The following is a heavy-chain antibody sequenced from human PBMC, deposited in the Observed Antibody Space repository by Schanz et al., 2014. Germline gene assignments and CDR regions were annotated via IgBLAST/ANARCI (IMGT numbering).Heavy chain of an antibody. Sequence: QVQLVESGGGVVQPGRSLRLSCAASGFMFSSYGMHWVRQAPGKGLEWVGVISYDGSKKSYADSVKGRFTISRDNAENTLFLQMNSLRAEDTAVYYCARIGGSVFDYWAQGTLVTVSS. CDR1: GFMFSSYG. V-gene: IGHV3-33*08. CDR3: ARIGGSVFDY. D-gene: IGHD3-10*01. J-gene: IGHJ4*02. CDR2: ISYDGSKK.